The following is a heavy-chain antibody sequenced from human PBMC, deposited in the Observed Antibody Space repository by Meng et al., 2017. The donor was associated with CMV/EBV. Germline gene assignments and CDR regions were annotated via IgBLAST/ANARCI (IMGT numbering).Heavy chain of an antibody. J-gene: IGHJ6*02. CDR2: ISYDGSSK. Sequence: GESLKISCTASEFMFSSYAMHWVRQAPGKGLEWAAAISYDGSSKYYADSVKGRFTISRDNSKNTLYLQMSSLRAEDTAVYYCARPTLYSYGFPTNHYYGMDVWGRGTTVTVSS. D-gene: IGHD5-18*01. V-gene: IGHV3-30-3*01. CDR3: ARPTLYSYGFPTNHYYGMDV. CDR1: EFMFSSYA.